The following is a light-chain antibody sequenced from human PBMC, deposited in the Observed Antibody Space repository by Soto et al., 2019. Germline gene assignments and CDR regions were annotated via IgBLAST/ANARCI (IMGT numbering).Light chain of an antibody. V-gene: IGKV3-11*01. CDR1: QSVGSY. CDR2: DAF. CDR3: QQRYNWLT. J-gene: IGKJ4*01. Sequence: EIVLTQSPATLSLSPGERATLSCRASQSVGSYLAWYQQKPGQAPRLLIYDAFHRATGIPARFSGSGSGTDFTLVISGLEPEDFAVYYCQQRYNWLTFGGGTKVEIK.